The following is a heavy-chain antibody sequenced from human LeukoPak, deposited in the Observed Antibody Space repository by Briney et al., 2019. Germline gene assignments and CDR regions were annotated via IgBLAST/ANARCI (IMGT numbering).Heavy chain of an antibody. CDR3: ARGETVGYSSSWRQVYFDY. Sequence: SETLSLTCTVSGGSISSYYWSWIRQPPGKGLEWIGYIYYSGSTNYNPSLKSRVTISVDTSKNQFSLKLSSVTAADTAVYYCARGETVGYSSSWRQVYFDYWRQGTLVTVSS. D-gene: IGHD6-13*01. V-gene: IGHV4-59*01. J-gene: IGHJ4*02. CDR1: GGSISSYY. CDR2: IYYSGST.